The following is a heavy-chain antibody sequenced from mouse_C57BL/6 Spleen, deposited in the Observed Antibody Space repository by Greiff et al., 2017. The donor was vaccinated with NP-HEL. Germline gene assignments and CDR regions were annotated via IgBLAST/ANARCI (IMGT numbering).Heavy chain of an antibody. CDR1: GYTFTSYW. Sequence: QVQLQQPGAELVRPGSSVKLSCKASGYTFTSYWMDWVKQRPGQGLEWIGNIYPSDSETHYNQKFKDKATLTVDKSSSTAYMQLSSLTSEDSAVYYCARSASNYLFDYWGQGTTLTVSS. CDR3: ARSASNYLFDY. CDR2: IYPSDSET. D-gene: IGHD2-5*01. J-gene: IGHJ2*01. V-gene: IGHV1-61*01.